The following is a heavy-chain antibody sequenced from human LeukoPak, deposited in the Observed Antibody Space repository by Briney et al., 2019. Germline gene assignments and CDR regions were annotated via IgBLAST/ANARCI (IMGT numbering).Heavy chain of an antibody. Sequence: GESLKISRKGSGYSFTSYWIGWVRQMPGKGLEWMGIIYPGDSDTRYSPSFQGQVTISADKSISTAYLQWSSLKASDTAMYYCAAGYCSGGSCYAVGGVDYWGQGTLVTVSS. CDR2: IYPGDSDT. CDR3: AAGYCSGGSCYAVGGVDY. J-gene: IGHJ4*02. V-gene: IGHV5-51*01. CDR1: GYSFTSYW. D-gene: IGHD2-15*01.